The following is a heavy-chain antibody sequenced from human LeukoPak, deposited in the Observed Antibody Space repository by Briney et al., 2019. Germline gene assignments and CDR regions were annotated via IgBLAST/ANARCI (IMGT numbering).Heavy chain of an antibody. V-gene: IGHV3-7*01. Sequence: GGSLRLSCAAPGFTFSSYWMNWVRQAPGKGLEWVANIKQDGSEKYYVDSVKGRFTISRDNAKNSLYLQMNSLRAEDTAVYYCAELGITMIGGVWGKGTTVTISS. CDR2: IKQDGSEK. J-gene: IGHJ6*04. CDR3: AELGITMIGGV. D-gene: IGHD3-10*02. CDR1: GFTFSSYW.